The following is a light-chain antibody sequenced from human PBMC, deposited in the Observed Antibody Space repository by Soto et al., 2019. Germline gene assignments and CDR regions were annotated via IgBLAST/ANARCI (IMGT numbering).Light chain of an antibody. CDR2: EGS. CDR3: CSYAGSRRFVV. CDR1: SSDVGSYNL. Sequence: QSALTQPASVSGSPGQSITISCTGTSSDVGSYNLVSWYQQHPGKAPKLIIYEGSKRPSGVSNRFSGSKSGNTASLTISGLQAEDEADYYCCSYAGSRRFVVFGGGTKVNVL. V-gene: IGLV2-23*03. J-gene: IGLJ2*01.